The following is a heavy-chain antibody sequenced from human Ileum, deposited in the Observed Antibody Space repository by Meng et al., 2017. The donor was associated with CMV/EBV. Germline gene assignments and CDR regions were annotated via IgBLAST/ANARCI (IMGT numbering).Heavy chain of an antibody. Sequence: GGSLRLFCVASGFTFSNYEMNWVRQAPGKGLEWVSNIGISGNAIYYADPVKGRFTISRDNSKNSLYLQMNSLRTEDTAVYYCARVFDIWGQGTLVTVSS. V-gene: IGHV3-48*03. CDR3: ARVFDI. CDR2: IGISGNAI. J-gene: IGHJ3*02. CDR1: GFTFSNYE.